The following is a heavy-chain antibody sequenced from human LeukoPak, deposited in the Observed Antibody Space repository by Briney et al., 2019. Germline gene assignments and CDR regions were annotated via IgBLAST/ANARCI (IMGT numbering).Heavy chain of an antibody. J-gene: IGHJ6*03. D-gene: IGHD3-10*01. V-gene: IGHV3-30*02. CDR2: IRYNGKDT. CDR3: SKDVMHYGSGRPFYMDV. Sequence: PGGSLRPSCRASGFIPNSYGMHWVRQAPARGLEWMSFIRYNGKDTYYADSVKGRFTIFRDNSKKTLLLQMNSLTSEDTAVYYFSKDVMHYGSGRPFYMDVWGKGTTVTISS. CDR1: GFIPNSYG.